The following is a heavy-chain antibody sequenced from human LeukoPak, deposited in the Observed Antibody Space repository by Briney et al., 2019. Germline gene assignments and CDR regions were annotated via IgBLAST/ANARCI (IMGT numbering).Heavy chain of an antibody. CDR3: ARDRDSSSDTDFQH. V-gene: IGHV1-18*01. CDR1: GYTFTSYG. Sequence: ASVKVSCKASGYTFTSYGISWVRQAAGQGLEWMGWISAYNGNTNYAQKLQGRVTMTTDTSTSTAYMELRSLRSDDTAVYYCARDRDSSSDTDFQHWGQGTLVTVSS. D-gene: IGHD6-13*01. CDR2: ISAYNGNT. J-gene: IGHJ1*01.